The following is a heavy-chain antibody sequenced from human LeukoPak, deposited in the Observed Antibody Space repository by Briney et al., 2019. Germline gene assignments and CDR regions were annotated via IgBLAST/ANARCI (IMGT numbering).Heavy chain of an antibody. J-gene: IGHJ6*02. Sequence: GGSLRLSCAASGFSFSNYAMYWVRQAPGKGLEWVSAISGSGGSTYYADSVKGRFTISRDNSKNTLYLQMNSLRAEDTAVYYCAVRLTGYFYSNYYYGMDVWGQGTTVTVSS. CDR1: GFSFSNYA. CDR2: ISGSGGST. CDR3: AVRLTGYFYSNYYYGMDV. V-gene: IGHV3-23*01. D-gene: IGHD3-9*01.